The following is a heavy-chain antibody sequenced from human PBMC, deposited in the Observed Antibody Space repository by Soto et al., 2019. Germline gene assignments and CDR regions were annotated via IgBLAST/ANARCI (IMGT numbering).Heavy chain of an antibody. D-gene: IGHD6-19*01. CDR1: GGTFRTYA. V-gene: IGHV1-69*12. CDR2: IIPIFGTV. J-gene: IGHJ6*02. CDR3: AKGAVARTPTSYYYYGMDV. Sequence: QVQLLQSGAEVKKPGSSVRVSCEASGGTFRTYAISWVRQAPGQGLEWMGDIIPIFGTVNYAQKFQGRVTITADESTTTVYMDLRSLRSEDTAVYYCAKGAVARTPTSYYYYGMDVWGQGTTVTVSS.